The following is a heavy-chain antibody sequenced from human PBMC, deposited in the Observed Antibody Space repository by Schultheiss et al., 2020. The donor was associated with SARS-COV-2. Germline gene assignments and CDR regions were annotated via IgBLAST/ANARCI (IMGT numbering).Heavy chain of an antibody. Sequence: GGSLRLSCAASGFIFTNAWMSWVRQAPGKGLEWVGHTKSKTDGGTTDYAAPVKGRFTISRDDSKNTLYLQMNSLKTEDTAVYYCTTDSSGYYYTYYYYGMDVWGQGTTVTVSS. CDR3: TTDSSGYYYTYYYYGMDV. D-gene: IGHD3-22*01. CDR2: TKSKTDGGTT. CDR1: GFIFTNAW. V-gene: IGHV3-15*01. J-gene: IGHJ6*02.